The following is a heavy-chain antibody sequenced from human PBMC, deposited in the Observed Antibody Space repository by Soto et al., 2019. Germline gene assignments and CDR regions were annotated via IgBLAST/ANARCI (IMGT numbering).Heavy chain of an antibody. V-gene: IGHV3-48*03. CDR2: IDSSGGTI. CDR1: GFTFSNYE. CDR3: ASLWGRQLWLPPP. Sequence: EVQLVQSGGGLVQPGGSLRLSCAASGFTFSNYEMNWVRQAPGKGLEWVSNIDSSGGTIYYADSVKGRFTISRDNAKNSLYLKMNSLRVEDTAVYYCASLWGRQLWLPPPWGQGTQVTVSS. J-gene: IGHJ5*02. D-gene: IGHD5-18*01.